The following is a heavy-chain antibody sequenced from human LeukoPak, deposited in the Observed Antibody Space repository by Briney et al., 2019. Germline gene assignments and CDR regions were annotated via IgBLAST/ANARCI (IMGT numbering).Heavy chain of an antibody. CDR3: ARGRASAFDV. D-gene: IGHD6-25*01. CDR1: GGSMSNYY. J-gene: IGHJ3*01. Sequence: SETLSLTCTVSGGSMSNYYWSWIRQPAGKGLEWIGRIYTSGDSNYNPSLKSRVTMSVDTSKNQFSLQLNSVTSEDTAVYYCARGRASAFDVWGQGTMVTVSS. CDR2: IYTSGDS. V-gene: IGHV4-4*07.